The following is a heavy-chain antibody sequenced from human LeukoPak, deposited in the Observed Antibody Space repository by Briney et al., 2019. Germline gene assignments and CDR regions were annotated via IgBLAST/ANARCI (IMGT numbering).Heavy chain of an antibody. V-gene: IGHV3-73*01. Sequence: PGGSLKLSCAASGFTFSGSTVHWVRQASGKGLEWVGRIRTKVNSYATACAASVKGRFTISRDDSKNTAYLQMNSLKTEDTAVYYCTRSAGGTFDYWGQGTLVTVSS. J-gene: IGHJ4*02. CDR3: TRSAGGTFDY. CDR2: IRTKVNSYAT. D-gene: IGHD1-26*01. CDR1: GFTFSGST.